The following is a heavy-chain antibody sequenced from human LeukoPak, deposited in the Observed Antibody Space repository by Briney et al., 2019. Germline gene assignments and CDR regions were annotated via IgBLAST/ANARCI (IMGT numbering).Heavy chain of an antibody. Sequence: SETLSLTCSVSGGSISTYYWSWIRQPAGKGLEWIGRFYTSGGAKYNPSLRGRVTMSADTSKNQLSLKVNSVSAADTAVYYCTRDYYGMDVWGQGTTVTVSS. CDR3: TRDYYGMDV. V-gene: IGHV4-4*07. J-gene: IGHJ6*02. CDR2: FYTSGGA. CDR1: GGSISTYY.